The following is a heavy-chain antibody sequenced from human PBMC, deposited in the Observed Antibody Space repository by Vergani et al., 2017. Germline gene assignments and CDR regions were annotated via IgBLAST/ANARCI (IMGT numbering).Heavy chain of an antibody. CDR3: ARHKEQLVPGNYYYYYYMDV. CDR2: IYTSGST. J-gene: IGHJ6*03. Sequence: QVQLHESGPGLVKPSETLSLICTVPGGSISSYYWSWIRQPAGKGLEWIGRIYTSGSTYYNPSLKSRVTISVDTSKNQFSLKLNSVTAADTAVYYCARHKEQLVPGNYYYYYYMDVWGKGTTVTVSS. CDR1: GGSISSYY. D-gene: IGHD6-13*01. V-gene: IGHV4-4*07.